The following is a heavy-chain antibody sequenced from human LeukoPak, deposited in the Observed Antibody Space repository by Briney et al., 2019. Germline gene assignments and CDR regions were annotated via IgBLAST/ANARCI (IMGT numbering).Heavy chain of an antibody. CDR3: ARDDGYNWGLIDY. CDR2: INPNSGGT. CDR1: GYTFTGHY. Sequence: GASVKVSCKASGYTFTGHYMHWVRQAAGQGLEWMGRINPNSGGTNYAQKFQGRVTMTRDTSISTAYMELSRLRSEDTAVYYCARDDGYNWGLIDYWGQGTLVTVSS. J-gene: IGHJ4*02. D-gene: IGHD5-24*01. V-gene: IGHV1-2*06.